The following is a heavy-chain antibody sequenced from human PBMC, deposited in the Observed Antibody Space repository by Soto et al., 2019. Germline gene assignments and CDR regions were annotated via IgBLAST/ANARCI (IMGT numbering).Heavy chain of an antibody. CDR3: ALDGLQQREDY. CDR2: IYYSGST. V-gene: IGHV4-39*01. Sequence: QLQLQESGPGLVKPSETLSLTCTVSGGSISSSSYYWGWIRQPPGKGLEWIGSIYYSGSTYYNPSLKSRVTISVDTSKNQFSLKLSSVTAADTAVYYCALDGLQQREDYWGQGTLVTVSS. CDR1: GGSISSSSYY. J-gene: IGHJ4*02. D-gene: IGHD6-25*01.